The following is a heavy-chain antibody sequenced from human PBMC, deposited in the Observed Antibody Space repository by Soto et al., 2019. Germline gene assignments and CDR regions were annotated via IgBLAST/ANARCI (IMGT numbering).Heavy chain of an antibody. D-gene: IGHD7-27*01. CDR2: IKPDGSEK. J-gene: IGHJ5*02. CDR3: ARYSTTWGWLDP. CDR1: GLTFSTYW. V-gene: IGHV3-7*01. Sequence: EVQLVESGGGLVQPGGSLRLSCEASGLTFSTYWMSWVRQAPGKGLEWVAIIKPDGSEKYYVDSVKGRFTISRDNAKNSLYLQINSLRAEDTAVYSCARYSTTWGWLDPWGQGTLVTVS.